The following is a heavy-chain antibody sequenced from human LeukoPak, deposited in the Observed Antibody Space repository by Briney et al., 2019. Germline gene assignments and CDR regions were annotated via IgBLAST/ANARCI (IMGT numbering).Heavy chain of an antibody. J-gene: IGHJ4*02. CDR2: IWHDGSAK. D-gene: IGHD7-27*01. V-gene: IGHV3-7*01. Sequence: GGSLRLSRVAPGFDLSTFWMSWVRQTPGRGRERVANIWHDGSAKYYVDSAKGRFTISRDNAQRSLYLQTNGLRIEDTAVYYCTVGNWGLDYWGQGTLVTVSS. CDR3: TVGNWGLDY. CDR1: GFDLSTFW.